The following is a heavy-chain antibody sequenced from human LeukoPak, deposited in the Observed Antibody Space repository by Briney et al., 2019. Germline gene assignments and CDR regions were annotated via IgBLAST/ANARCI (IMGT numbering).Heavy chain of an antibody. V-gene: IGHV1-69*01. Sequence: GASVKVSCKASGGTFSSYAISWVRQAPRQGLEWMGGIIPIFGTANYAQKFQGRVTITADESTSTAYMELSSLRSEDTAVYYCARDPIGSRWPYYFDYWGQGTLVTVSS. D-gene: IGHD6-13*01. CDR1: GGTFSSYA. CDR2: IIPIFGTA. CDR3: ARDPIGSRWPYYFDY. J-gene: IGHJ4*02.